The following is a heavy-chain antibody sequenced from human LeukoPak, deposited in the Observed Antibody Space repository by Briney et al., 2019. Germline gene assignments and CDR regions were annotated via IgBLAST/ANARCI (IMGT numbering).Heavy chain of an antibody. V-gene: IGHV1-8*01. D-gene: IGHD3-22*01. J-gene: IGHJ5*02. CDR2: MNPNSGNT. Sequence: ASVKVSCKASGYTFTRYDINWVRQATGQGLEWMGWMNPNSGNTGYAQKFQGRVTMTRNTSISTAYMELSSLRSEGTAVYYCARTYYYDSSGYYLGGNWFDPWGQGTLVTVSS. CDR1: GYTFTRYD. CDR3: ARTYYYDSSGYYLGGNWFDP.